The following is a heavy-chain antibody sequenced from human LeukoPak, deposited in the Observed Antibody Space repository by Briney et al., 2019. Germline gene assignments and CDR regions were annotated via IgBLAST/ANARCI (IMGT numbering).Heavy chain of an antibody. CDR3: ARPVEMSAYFPH. D-gene: IGHD5-24*01. J-gene: IGHJ1*01. CDR2: IYYTGNT. V-gene: IGHV4-59*05. CDR1: ISSINSYF. Sequence: SETLSLTCAVSISSINSYFWSWIRQPPGKGLEWIGSIYYTGNTHNNPSLKSRVTLSVDTSKNQFSLKLSSVTAADTAVYFCARPVEMSAYFPHWGQGTLVSVSS.